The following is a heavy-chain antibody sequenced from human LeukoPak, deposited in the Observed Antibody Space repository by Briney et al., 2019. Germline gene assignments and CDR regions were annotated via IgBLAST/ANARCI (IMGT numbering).Heavy chain of an antibody. D-gene: IGHD1-26*01. Sequence: SETLSLTCTVSGASITSGGYYWGWIRQPPGKGLEWIGSVYYSGRTYYNPSFESRVTVSLDTSKNQFSLHLRSVTSADTAVFYCGRIDSASFHFWGQGTLVTVSS. V-gene: IGHV4-39*01. CDR3: GRIDSASFHF. CDR2: VYYSGRT. J-gene: IGHJ4*02. CDR1: GASITSGGYY.